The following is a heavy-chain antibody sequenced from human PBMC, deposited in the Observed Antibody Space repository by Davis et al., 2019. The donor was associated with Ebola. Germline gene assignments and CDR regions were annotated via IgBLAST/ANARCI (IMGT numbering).Heavy chain of an antibody. D-gene: IGHD6-13*01. CDR1: GGSISSSNW. V-gene: IGHV4-4*02. CDR3: ARATSSTEGYYFDY. CDR2: IYHSGST. Sequence: SETLSLTCAVSGGSISSSNWWSWVRQPPGKGLEWIGEIYHSGSTNYNPSLKSRVTISVDKSKNQFSLKLSSVTAADTAVYYCARATSSTEGYYFDYWGQGTLVTVSS. J-gene: IGHJ4*02.